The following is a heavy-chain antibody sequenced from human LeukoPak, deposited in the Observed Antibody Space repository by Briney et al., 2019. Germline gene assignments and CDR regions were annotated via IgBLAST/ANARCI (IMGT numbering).Heavy chain of an antibody. V-gene: IGHV3-7*01. J-gene: IGHJ3*01. CDR1: GFTFRRFW. Sequence: GGSLRLSCAVSGFTFRRFWMSWVRQAPGKGLEWVANIKQDGSEQYYVDSVKGRFTISRDNAKNSLYLQMNSLRAEDTAVYYCARDTEMLYYDANGYHAWGQGTMVTISS. CDR3: ARDTEMLYYDANGYHA. D-gene: IGHD3-22*01. CDR2: IKQDGSEQ.